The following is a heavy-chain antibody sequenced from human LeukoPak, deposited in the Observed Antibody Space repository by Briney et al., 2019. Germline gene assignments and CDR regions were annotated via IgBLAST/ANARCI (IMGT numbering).Heavy chain of an antibody. V-gene: IGHV4-39*01. Sequence: SSETLSLTCTVSGGSISSSPYYWGWIRQPPGKGLEWIGEIYYSGSTYYNPSLKTRVTISVDTSKNQFSLKLTSVTAADTAVYYCARHASVDGNWPRPLDYWGQGSLVTVSS. CDR3: ARHASVDGNWPRPLDY. CDR1: GGSISSSPYY. CDR2: IYYSGST. D-gene: IGHD6-19*01. J-gene: IGHJ4*02.